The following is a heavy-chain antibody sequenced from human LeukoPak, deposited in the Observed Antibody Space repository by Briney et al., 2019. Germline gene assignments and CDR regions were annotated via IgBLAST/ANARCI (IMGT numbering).Heavy chain of an antibody. V-gene: IGHV1-69*04. CDR3: ARKGPGTAMAYYYYGMDV. Sequence: RASVKVSCKASGGTFSSYAISWVRQAPGQGLEWMGRIIPILGIANYAQKFQGRVTITADKSTSTAYMELSSLRSEDTAVYYCARKGPGTAMAYYYYGMDVWGQGTTVTVSS. CDR2: IIPILGIA. CDR1: GGTFSSYA. J-gene: IGHJ6*02. D-gene: IGHD5-18*01.